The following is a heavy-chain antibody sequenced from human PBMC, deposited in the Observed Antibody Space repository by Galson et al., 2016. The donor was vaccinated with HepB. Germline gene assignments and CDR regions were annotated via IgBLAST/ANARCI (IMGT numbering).Heavy chain of an antibody. CDR1: GYTFTGYY. CDR2: INPSSGDT. CDR3: ARDFLRGGWNLFDY. Sequence: CKASGYTFTGYYIHWVRQAPGQGPEWMGWINPSSGDTNYPQRFRGRVTMTRDTSSSTTYMELSRLRSDDTAVYYCARDFLRGGWNLFDYWGQGALVTVSS. D-gene: IGHD1-7*01. J-gene: IGHJ4*02. V-gene: IGHV1-2*02.